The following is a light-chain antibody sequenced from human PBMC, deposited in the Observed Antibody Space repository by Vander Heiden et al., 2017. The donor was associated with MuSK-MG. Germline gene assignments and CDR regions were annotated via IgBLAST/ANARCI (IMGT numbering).Light chain of an antibody. Sequence: DIQMTQSPSSLSASVGDRVTITCRASQGISNYLAWYQQKPGKVPKLLIYAASTLQSGVPSRFSGSGSGTDFTLTISSLHPEDVATYYCQKYNSAPSTFGPGTKVDIK. CDR1: QGISNY. CDR3: QKYNSAPST. V-gene: IGKV1-27*01. CDR2: AAS. J-gene: IGKJ3*01.